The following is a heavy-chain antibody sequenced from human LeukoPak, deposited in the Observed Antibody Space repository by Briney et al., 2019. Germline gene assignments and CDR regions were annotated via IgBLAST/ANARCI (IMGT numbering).Heavy chain of an antibody. D-gene: IGHD3-22*01. V-gene: IGHV2-70*11. CDR3: ARTCPYHYDSSGYPDY. CDR2: IDWDDDK. CDR1: GFSLSTSGMC. J-gene: IGHJ4*02. Sequence: SGPALVKPTQTLTLTCTFSGFSLSTSGMCVSWIRQPPGKALEWLARIDWDDDKYYSTSLKTRLTISKDTSKNQVVLTMTNMDPVDTATYYCARTCPYHYDSSGYPDYWGQGTLVTVSS.